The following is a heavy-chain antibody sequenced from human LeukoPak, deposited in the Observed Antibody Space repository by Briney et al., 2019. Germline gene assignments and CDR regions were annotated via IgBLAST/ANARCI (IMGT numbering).Heavy chain of an antibody. CDR1: GFTVSSNY. D-gene: IGHD5-18*01. J-gene: IGHJ6*02. V-gene: IGHV3-66*01. Sequence: PGGSLRLSCAASGFTVSSNYMSWVRQAPGKGLEWVSVIYSGGGTYYADSVKGRFTISRDNAKNSLYLQMNSLRDEDTAVYYCARDGLTRLRLGMDIWGQGTTVTVSS. CDR2: IYSGGGT. CDR3: ARDGLTRLRLGMDI.